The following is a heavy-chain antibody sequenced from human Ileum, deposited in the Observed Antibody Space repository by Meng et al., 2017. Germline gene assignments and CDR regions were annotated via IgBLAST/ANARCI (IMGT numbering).Heavy chain of an antibody. Sequence: GSLRLSCTVSGGSISSSSYYWDWIRQPPGKGLEWIGSIYYSGSTYYNPSLKSRVTISVDTSKNQFSLKLSSVTAADTAVYYCARDCSGGSCYFAFDIWGQGTMVTVSS. V-gene: IGHV4-39*07. D-gene: IGHD2-15*01. CDR2: IYYSGST. CDR1: GGSISSSSYY. CDR3: ARDCSGGSCYFAFDI. J-gene: IGHJ3*02.